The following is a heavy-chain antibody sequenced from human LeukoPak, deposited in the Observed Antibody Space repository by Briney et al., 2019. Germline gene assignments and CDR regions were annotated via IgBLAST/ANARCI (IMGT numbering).Heavy chain of an antibody. CDR1: GFTFSQDE. Sequence: GGSLRLSCVASGFTFSQDEMSWVRQAPGRGLEWVAVIRASDGNTYYIDSVEGRFSISRDNSKNMLYLQMNSLRADDTAIYYCAKDPRYSGYGWGQGTLVTVSS. V-gene: IGHV3-23*01. D-gene: IGHD3-22*01. CDR3: AKDPRYSGYG. CDR2: IRASDGNT. J-gene: IGHJ4*02.